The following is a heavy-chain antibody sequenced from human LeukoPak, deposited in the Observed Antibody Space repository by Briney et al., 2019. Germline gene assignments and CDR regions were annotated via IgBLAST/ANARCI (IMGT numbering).Heavy chain of an antibody. CDR3: ARGPNYSYGLLDY. D-gene: IGHD5-18*01. CDR2: MKPLGGDT. V-gene: IGHV1-46*03. CDR1: GYTFTTYF. Sequence: ASVKVSCKAFGYTFTTYFIHWVRQAPGQGLQWMGMMKPLGGDTTYAQKFQGRVTMTRDTSTSTVHMELRSLISEDTAVSFCARGPNYSYGLLDYWGQGTQVTVTS. J-gene: IGHJ4*02.